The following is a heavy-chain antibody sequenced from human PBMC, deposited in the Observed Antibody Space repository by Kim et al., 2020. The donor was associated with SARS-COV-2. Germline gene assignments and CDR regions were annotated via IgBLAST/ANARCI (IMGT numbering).Heavy chain of an antibody. V-gene: IGHV7-4-1*02. Sequence: TYAKGVTRRFVFSLDTSVSPAYLKISSLKAEDTAVYYCARVQLRWYAFDIWGQGTMVTVSS. D-gene: IGHD4-17*01. CDR3: ARVQLRWYAFDI. J-gene: IGHJ3*02.